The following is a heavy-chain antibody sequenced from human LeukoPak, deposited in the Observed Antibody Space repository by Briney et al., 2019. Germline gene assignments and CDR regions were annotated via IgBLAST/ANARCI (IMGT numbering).Heavy chain of an antibody. CDR1: GGSISSYY. J-gene: IGHJ2*01. CDR3: ARRPLMVREVIIKYWYFDL. CDR2: IYYSGST. D-gene: IGHD3-10*01. V-gene: IGHV4-59*08. Sequence: PSETLSLTCTVSGGSISSYYWSWIRQPPGKGLEWIGYIYYSGSTNYNPSLKSRVTISVDTSKNQFSLKLSSVTAADTAVYYCARRPLMVREVIIKYWYFDLWGRGTLVTVSS.